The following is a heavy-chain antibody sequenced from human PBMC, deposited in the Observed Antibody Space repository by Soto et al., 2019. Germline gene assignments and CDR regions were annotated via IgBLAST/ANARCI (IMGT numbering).Heavy chain of an antibody. CDR1: GFTFSGSA. J-gene: IGHJ4*02. D-gene: IGHD3-22*01. CDR3: TSLITSYYDSSGYRYFDY. Sequence: GGSLRLSCAASGFTFSGSAMHWVRQASGKGLEWVGRIRSKANSYATAYAASVKGRFTISRDDSKNTAYLQMNSLKTEDTAVYYCTSLITSYYDSSGYRYFDYWGQGTLVTVSS. CDR2: IRSKANSYAT. V-gene: IGHV3-73*01.